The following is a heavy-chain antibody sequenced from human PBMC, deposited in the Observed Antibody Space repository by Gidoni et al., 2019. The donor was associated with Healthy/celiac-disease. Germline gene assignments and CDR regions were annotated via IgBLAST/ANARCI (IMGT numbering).Heavy chain of an antibody. V-gene: IGHV4-34*01. J-gene: IGHJ5*02. CDR3: ARGLTRETRKRTYWFDP. Sequence: QVQLQQWGAGLLKPSETLSLTCAVYGGSFSGYYWSWIRQPPGKGLEWIGEINHSGSTNYNPSLKSRVTISVDTSKNQFSLKLSSVTAADTAVYYCARGLTRETRKRTYWFDPWGQGTLVTVSS. CDR1: GGSFSGYY. CDR2: INHSGST.